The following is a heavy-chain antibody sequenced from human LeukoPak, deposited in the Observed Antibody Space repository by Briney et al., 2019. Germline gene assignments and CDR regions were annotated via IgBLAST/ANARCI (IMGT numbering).Heavy chain of an antibody. CDR1: GFTLINAW. J-gene: IGHJ3*02. CDR3: VTERAGAFEI. V-gene: IGHV3-15*01. CDR2: NKSISDGGTI. Sequence: GGSLRLSCAASGFTLINAWMNWVRQTPGKGMEWIGLNKSISDGGTIDYAAPVKGRFTISRDDTKNTLLLQMNSLKTDDTGIYYCVTERAGAFEIWGQGTMVTVSS.